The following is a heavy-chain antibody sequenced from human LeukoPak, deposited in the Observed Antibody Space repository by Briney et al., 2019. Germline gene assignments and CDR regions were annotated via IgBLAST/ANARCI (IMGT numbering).Heavy chain of an antibody. CDR2: IIPIFGTA. CDR3: ARVLITLLGTVTVYFDY. J-gene: IGHJ4*02. Sequence: SVKVSCKASGGTFSSYAISWVRQAPGQGLEWTGGIIPIFGTANYAQKFQGRVTITADEPTSTAYMELSSLRSEDTAVYYCARVLITLLGTVTVYFDYWGQGTLVTVSS. D-gene: IGHD4-17*01. CDR1: GGTFSSYA. V-gene: IGHV1-69*01.